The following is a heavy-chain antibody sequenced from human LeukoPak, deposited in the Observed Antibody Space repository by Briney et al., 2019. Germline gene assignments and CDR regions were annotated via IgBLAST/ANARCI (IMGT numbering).Heavy chain of an antibody. J-gene: IGHJ3*01. CDR1: GGSLSGYY. Sequence: PSETLSLTCAVSGGSLSGYYWSWIRQAPGKGLEGMGNIHHDGRTKYKSSFKSRVTIFLDSSKNEVSLRLSPVSPADTALYFCARDAALRDYGDTVNAYNLWGQGTMVTV. V-gene: IGHV4-34*01. CDR3: ARDAALRDYGDTVNAYNL. D-gene: IGHD4-17*01. CDR2: IHHDGRT.